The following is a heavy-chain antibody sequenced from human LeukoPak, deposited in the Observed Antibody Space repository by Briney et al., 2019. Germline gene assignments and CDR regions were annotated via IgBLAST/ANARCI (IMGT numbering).Heavy chain of an antibody. Sequence: ASVKVSCKGSGYPFSSYGITWVRLAPGQGLEWVGWISAYNGNTQYGQNVQGRVTMTTETSTSTAYMELRNLRSDDTAVYFCASGAYYPFDFWGQGTLVTVSS. CDR3: ASGAYYPFDF. J-gene: IGHJ4*02. D-gene: IGHD1-26*01. CDR2: ISAYNGNT. V-gene: IGHV1-18*01. CDR1: GYPFSSYG.